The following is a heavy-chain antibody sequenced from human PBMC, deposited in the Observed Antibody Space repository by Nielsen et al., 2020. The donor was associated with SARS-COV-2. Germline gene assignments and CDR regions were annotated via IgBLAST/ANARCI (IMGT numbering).Heavy chain of an antibody. J-gene: IGHJ6*02. D-gene: IGHD3-22*01. CDR3: ARGSPDSNYYYYYGMDV. CDR1: GGTFSSYA. CDR2: IIPIFGTA. Sequence: SVKVSCKASGGTFSSYAISWVRQAPGQGLEWMGGIIPIFGTANYAQKFQGRVTITADKSTSTAYMELSSLRSEDTAVYYCARGSPDSNYYYYYGMDVWGQGTTVTVSS. V-gene: IGHV1-69*06.